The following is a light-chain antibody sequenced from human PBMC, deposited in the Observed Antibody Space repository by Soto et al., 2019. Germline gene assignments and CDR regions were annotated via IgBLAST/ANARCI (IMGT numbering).Light chain of an antibody. CDR3: QQYYKGTRT. CDR1: RSVSTY. J-gene: IGKJ5*01. CDR2: AXA. Sequence: EIGLTESPGTMALSAGGRATLSXRASRSVSTYLAWYPQKPGXPPRXXXAAXATAATGRPARXSGSGSATEFTLTINSLQADDCAVYYLQQYYKGTRTFGQGTRLEIK. V-gene: IGKV3-15*01.